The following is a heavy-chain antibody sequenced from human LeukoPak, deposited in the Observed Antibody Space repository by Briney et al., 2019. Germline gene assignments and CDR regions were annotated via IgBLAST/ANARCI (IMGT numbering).Heavy chain of an antibody. CDR3: AKDLSWNTADC. V-gene: IGHV3-74*01. CDR2: INPDGTII. CDR1: GFTYTDYW. Sequence: GRSLRLSCVGSGFTYTDYWMHWFRQAPGKGPVWVSRINPDGTIIDYADSVKGRFRISRDNAKNLLYLQMNGLRADDTAVYYCAKDLSWNTADCWGQGILVTVSS. J-gene: IGHJ4*02. D-gene: IGHD5-18*01.